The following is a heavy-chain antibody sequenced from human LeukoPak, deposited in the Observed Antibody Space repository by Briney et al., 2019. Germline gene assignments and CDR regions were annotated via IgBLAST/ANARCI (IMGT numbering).Heavy chain of an antibody. D-gene: IGHD5-12*01. Sequence: ASVKVSCKASGYTFTSYGISWVRQAPGQGLEWMGWISAYNGNTNYAQKLQGRVTMTTDTSTSTAYMELRSLRSDDTAVYYCARVMIYGGYDYKGYWGQGTLVTVSS. V-gene: IGHV1-18*01. CDR3: ARVMIYGGYDYKGY. J-gene: IGHJ4*02. CDR2: ISAYNGNT. CDR1: GYTFTSYG.